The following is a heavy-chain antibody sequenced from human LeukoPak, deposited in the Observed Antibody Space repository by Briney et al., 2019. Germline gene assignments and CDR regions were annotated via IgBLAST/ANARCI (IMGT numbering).Heavy chain of an antibody. CDR1: GGSISSYY. Sequence: SETLSLTCTVSGGSISSYYWSWIRQPPGKGLEWIGYIYYSGSTYYNPSLKSRVTISVDTSKNQFSLKLSSVTAADTAVYYCAISKEDYYDSSGRNDAFDIWGQGTMVTVSS. CDR3: AISKEDYYDSSGRNDAFDI. J-gene: IGHJ3*02. V-gene: IGHV4-59*06. D-gene: IGHD3-22*01. CDR2: IYYSGST.